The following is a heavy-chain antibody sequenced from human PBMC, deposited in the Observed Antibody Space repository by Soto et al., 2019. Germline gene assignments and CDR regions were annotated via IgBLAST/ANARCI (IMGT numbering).Heavy chain of an antibody. J-gene: IGHJ4*02. Sequence: SETLSLTCTVSGGSINNYWWSWIRQAADKRLEWIGRLHSTGTTTYNPSLESRVTMSVDTSKNQFSLKLNSVDAADTDVYYCAKYRRTEAEGFTLDYWGRGTLVTVSS. CDR3: AKYRRTEAEGFTLDY. V-gene: IGHV4-4*07. D-gene: IGHD6-13*01. CDR1: GGSINNYW. CDR2: LHSTGTT.